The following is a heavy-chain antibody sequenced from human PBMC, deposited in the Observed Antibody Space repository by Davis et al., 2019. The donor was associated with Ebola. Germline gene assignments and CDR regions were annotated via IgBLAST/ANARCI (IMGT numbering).Heavy chain of an antibody. D-gene: IGHD6-19*01. CDR1: GFTFSSYA. CDR3: TRYSSGWTRYGMDV. Sequence: GESLKISCAASGFTFSSYAMSWVRQAPGKGLEWVSAISGSGGSTYYADSVKGRFTISRDNSKNTLYLQMNSLRAEDTAVYYCTRYSSGWTRYGMDVWGQGTTVTVSS. CDR2: ISGSGGST. V-gene: IGHV3-23*01. J-gene: IGHJ6*02.